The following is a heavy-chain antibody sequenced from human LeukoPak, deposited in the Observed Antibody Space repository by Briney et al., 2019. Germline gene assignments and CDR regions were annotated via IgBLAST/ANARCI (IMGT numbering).Heavy chain of an antibody. J-gene: IGHJ4*02. Sequence: SETLSLTCTVSGDSISTYYWSWIRQPPGKGLEWIGYIYYTGSTNYNPSLKSRVTISVDTSNNQFSLKLTSVTAADTAVYYCARASLFNDYYFDYWAREPWSPSPQ. V-gene: IGHV4-59*01. CDR2: IYYTGST. CDR1: GDSISTYY. D-gene: IGHD2-21*02. CDR3: ARASLFNDYYFDY.